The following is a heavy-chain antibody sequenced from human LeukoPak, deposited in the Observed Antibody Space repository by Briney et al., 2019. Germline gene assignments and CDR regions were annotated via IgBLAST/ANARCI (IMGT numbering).Heavy chain of an antibody. CDR2: ISGSGGST. J-gene: IGHJ4*02. Sequence: GGSLRLSCAASGFTVSSYAMSSVRQAPGKGLEWVSAISGSGGSTYYAGSVKGRFTISRDNSKNTLYLQMNSLRAEDTAVYYCASKQSRYYYDSSGYRPDYWGQGTLVTVSS. CDR1: GFTVSSYA. CDR3: ASKQSRYYYDSSGYRPDY. D-gene: IGHD3-22*01. V-gene: IGHV3-23*01.